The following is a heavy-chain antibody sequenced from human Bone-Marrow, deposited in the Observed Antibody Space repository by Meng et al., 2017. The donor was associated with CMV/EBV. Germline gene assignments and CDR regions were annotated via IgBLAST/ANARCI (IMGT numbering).Heavy chain of an antibody. D-gene: IGHD2-15*01. CDR3: AKSGSSSPGLDV. Sequence: SETLSLTCTVSGGSISSYYWSWIRQPPGKGLEWIGYIYYSGSTNYNPSLKSRVTISVDTSKNQFSLKLSSVTAADTAVYYCAKSGSSSPGLDVWGQGTTVTGSS. V-gene: IGHV4-59*01. CDR2: IYYSGST. J-gene: IGHJ6*01. CDR1: GGSISSYY.